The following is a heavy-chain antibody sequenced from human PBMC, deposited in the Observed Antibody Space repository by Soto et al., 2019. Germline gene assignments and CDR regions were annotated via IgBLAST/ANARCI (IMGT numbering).Heavy chain of an antibody. D-gene: IGHD2-2*01. CDR3: ARYVFQYQLLWGWFAP. Sequence: QVQLVQSGAEVKKPGASVKVSCKASGYTFTSYGISWVRQAPGQGLEWMGWISAYNGNTNYAQKLQGRVTMTTDTPTSTAYMELRSLSSDDTAVYYCARYVFQYQLLWGWFAPWCQGTLVTVSS. J-gene: IGHJ5*02. V-gene: IGHV1-18*04. CDR1: GYTFTSYG. CDR2: ISAYNGNT.